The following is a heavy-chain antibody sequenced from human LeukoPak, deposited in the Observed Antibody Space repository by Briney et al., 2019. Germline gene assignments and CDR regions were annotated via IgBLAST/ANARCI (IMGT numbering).Heavy chain of an antibody. V-gene: IGHV4-39*01. J-gene: IGHJ5*02. CDR1: GGSISSSSYY. CDR3: AGSRITMTVVVITTLWFDP. Sequence: SETLSLTCTVSGGSISSSSYYWGWIRQPPGKGLEWIGSIYYSGSTYYNPSLKSRVTISVDTSKNQFSLKLSSVTAADTAVYYCAGSRITMTVVVITTLWFDPWGQGTLVTVSS. CDR2: IYYSGST. D-gene: IGHD3-22*01.